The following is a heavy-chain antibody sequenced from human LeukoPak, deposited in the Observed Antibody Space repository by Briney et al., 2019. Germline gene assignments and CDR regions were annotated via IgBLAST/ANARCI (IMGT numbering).Heavy chain of an antibody. Sequence: KPSETLSLTCTVSGGSISSYYWSWIRQPPGKGLEWIGYIYYSGSTNYNPSLKSRVTISVDTSKNQFSLKLSSVTAADTAVYYCARSVPQPIAARPSYALDIWGQGTMVTVSS. CDR2: IYYSGST. CDR3: ARSVPQPIAARPSYALDI. CDR1: GGSISSYY. D-gene: IGHD6-6*01. J-gene: IGHJ3*02. V-gene: IGHV4-59*01.